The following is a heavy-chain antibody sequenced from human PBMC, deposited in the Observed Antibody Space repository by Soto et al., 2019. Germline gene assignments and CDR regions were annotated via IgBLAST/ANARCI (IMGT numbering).Heavy chain of an antibody. V-gene: IGHV3-30*18. CDR1: GFTFSSYG. CDR2: ISYDGSNK. D-gene: IGHD6-19*01. CDR3: AKDLLYSSGWYINYYYGMDV. J-gene: IGHJ6*02. Sequence: GGSLRLSCAASGFTFSSYGMHWVRQAPGKGLEWVAVISYDGSNKYYADSVKGRFTISRDNSKNTLYLQMNSLRAEDTAVYYCAKDLLYSSGWYINYYYGMDVWGQGTTVTVSS.